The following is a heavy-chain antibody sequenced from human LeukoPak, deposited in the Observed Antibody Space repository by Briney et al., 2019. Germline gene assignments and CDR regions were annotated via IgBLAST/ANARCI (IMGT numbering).Heavy chain of an antibody. CDR1: GFTFSTHD. D-gene: IGHD6-13*01. CDR2: ISSRSSTI. V-gene: IGHV3-23*01. Sequence: GGSLRLSCAASGFTFSTHDLNWVRQAPGKGLEWVSFISSRSSTIYYTDSVKGRSTISRDNSKNTLYLQMNSLRAEDTAVYYCAKGSSTYSITSYWYFDLWGRGTLVTVSS. J-gene: IGHJ2*01. CDR3: AKGSSTYSITSYWYFDL.